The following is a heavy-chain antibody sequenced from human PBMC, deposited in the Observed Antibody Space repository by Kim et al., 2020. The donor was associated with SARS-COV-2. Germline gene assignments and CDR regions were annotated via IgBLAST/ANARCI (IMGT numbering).Heavy chain of an antibody. CDR3: ARELGDSRGYGLDV. J-gene: IGHJ6*02. CDR2: IGYSGST. CDR1: GGSIGSYY. V-gene: IGHV4-59*01. D-gene: IGHD3-22*01. Sequence: SETLSLTCTVSGGSIGSYYWSWIRQPPGEGLEWIGYIGYSGSTNYNPSLKKRVTISVDTSKNQFSLKVSSVTAADTAVYYCARELGDSRGYGLDVWGQGTTVTVSS.